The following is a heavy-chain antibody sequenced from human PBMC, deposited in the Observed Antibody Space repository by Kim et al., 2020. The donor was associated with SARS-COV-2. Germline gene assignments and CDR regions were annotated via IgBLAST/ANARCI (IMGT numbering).Heavy chain of an antibody. D-gene: IGHD3-22*01. CDR1: GFTFSDYY. Sequence: GGSLRLSCAASGFTFSDYYMSWIRQAPGKGLEWVSYISSSSSYTNYADSVKGRFTISRDNAKNSLYLQMNSLRAEDTAVYYCARDIYYYDSSGYYNLVRYFDYWGQGTLVTVSS. CDR3: ARDIYYYDSSGYYNLVRYFDY. J-gene: IGHJ4*02. V-gene: IGHV3-11*05. CDR2: ISSSSSYT.